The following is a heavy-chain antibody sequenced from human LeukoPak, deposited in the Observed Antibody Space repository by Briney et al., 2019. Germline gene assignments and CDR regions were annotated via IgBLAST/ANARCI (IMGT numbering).Heavy chain of an antibody. V-gene: IGHV3-23*01. CDR2: ISGSGGST. D-gene: IGHD6-19*01. CDR1: GFTFSSYA. CDR3: TKVRTFAVAGTFDY. Sequence: GGSLRLSCAASGFTFSSYAMSWVRQAPGKGLEWVSAISGSGGSTYYADSVKGRFTISRDNAKNSLYLQMSSLRVADTAVYYCTKVRTFAVAGTFDYWGQGSLVTVSS. J-gene: IGHJ4*02.